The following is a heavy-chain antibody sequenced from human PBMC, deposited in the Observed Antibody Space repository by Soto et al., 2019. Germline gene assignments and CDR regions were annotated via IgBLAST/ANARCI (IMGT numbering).Heavy chain of an antibody. J-gene: IGHJ4*02. CDR1: GDSFISADFY. CDR3: ARLLMSYYRFDS. Sequence: QVQLQESGPGLVKPSETLSLTCSVSGDSFISADFYWSWIRQPPGKGLEWMGNIYYSGSTDYNPSLKSRLSISVASSKSQFSLRLRSVTAADTAVYYCARLLMSYYRFDSWGQGTLVAVSS. CDR2: IYYSGST. D-gene: IGHD3-10*01. V-gene: IGHV4-30-4*01.